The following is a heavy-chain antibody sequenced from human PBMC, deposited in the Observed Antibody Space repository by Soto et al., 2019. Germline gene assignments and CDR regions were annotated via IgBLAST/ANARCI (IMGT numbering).Heavy chain of an antibody. Sequence: RLSCAASGFTFSSYGMHWVRQAPGKGLEWVAIIRYDGSKINYADSVKGRFTISRDNSNNMLYLQINSLRVEDTAVYYCASSRQGDGRWYFDLWGRGTLVTVSS. D-gene: IGHD3-16*01. J-gene: IGHJ2*01. CDR2: IRYDGSKI. CDR1: GFTFSSYG. V-gene: IGHV3-33*01. CDR3: ASSRQGDGRWYFDL.